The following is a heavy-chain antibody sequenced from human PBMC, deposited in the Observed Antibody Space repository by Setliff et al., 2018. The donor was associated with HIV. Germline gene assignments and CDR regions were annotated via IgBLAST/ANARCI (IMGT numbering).Heavy chain of an antibody. J-gene: IGHJ4*02. Sequence: GGSLRLSCAASGFTFSTYRMNWVRQAPGKGLEWVSSISSSSSYIYYADSLKGRFTISRDNAKNTLYLQMHSLRAEDTAVYYCARSRAAGFDYWGQGTLVTVSS. V-gene: IGHV3-21*01. D-gene: IGHD6-13*01. CDR2: ISSSSSYI. CDR3: ARSRAAGFDY. CDR1: GFTFSTYR.